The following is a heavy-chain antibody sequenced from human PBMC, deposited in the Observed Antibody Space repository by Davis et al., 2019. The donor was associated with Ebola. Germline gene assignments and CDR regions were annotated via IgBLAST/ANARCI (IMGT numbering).Heavy chain of an antibody. V-gene: IGHV3-53*01. Sequence: GESLKISCAASGFTFSGSAMHWVRQAPGKGLEWVSVIYSGGSTYYADSVKGRFTISRDNSKNTLYLQMNSLRAEDTAVYYCARDHPSSSWYYWGQGTLVTVSS. CDR2: IYSGGST. CDR3: ARDHPSSSWYY. CDR1: GFTFSGSA. D-gene: IGHD6-13*01. J-gene: IGHJ4*02.